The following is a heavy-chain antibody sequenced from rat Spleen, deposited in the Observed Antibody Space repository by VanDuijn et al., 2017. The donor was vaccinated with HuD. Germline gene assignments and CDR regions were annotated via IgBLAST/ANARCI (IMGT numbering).Heavy chain of an antibody. CDR1: GFTFSDYG. CDR3: ARRHYGYTDYFDY. CDR2: ISSGGGGT. V-gene: IGHV5-29*01. Sequence: EVQLVESGGGLVQPGRSLKLSCAASGFTFSDYGMAWVRQAPKKGLEWVASISSGGGGTYYPDDVEGRFTISRDNAKRTLYLHMDSLRSEDTASYYCARRHYGYTDYFDYWGQGVMVSVSS. J-gene: IGHJ2*01. D-gene: IGHD1-9*01.